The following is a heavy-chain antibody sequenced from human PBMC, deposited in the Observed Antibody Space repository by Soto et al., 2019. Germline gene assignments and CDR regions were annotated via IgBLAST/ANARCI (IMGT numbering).Heavy chain of an antibody. V-gene: IGHV1-18*01. Sequence: ASVKVSCKASGYTFTSYGISWVRQAPGQGLEWMGWISAYNGNTNYAQKLQGRVTMTTDTSTSTAYMELRSLRSDDTAVYYCARTIFGVVIHYYYYGMDVWGQGTTVTVSS. CDR3: ARTIFGVVIHYYYYGMDV. CDR1: GYTFTSYG. D-gene: IGHD3-3*01. CDR2: ISAYNGNT. J-gene: IGHJ6*02.